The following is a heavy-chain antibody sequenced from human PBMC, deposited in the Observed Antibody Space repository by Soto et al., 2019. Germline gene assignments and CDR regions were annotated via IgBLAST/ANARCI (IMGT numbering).Heavy chain of an antibody. CDR2: ISISGNT. J-gene: IGHJ4*02. D-gene: IGHD2-21*02. CDR3: ARALGVYCGGDCVLDY. Sequence: SETLSLTCTVSGGSISSDFWSWIRQPPGKGLEWIGYISISGNTDYSPSLKSRATISADTSRNQFSLKLRSVNTADTAVYYCARALGVYCGGDCVLDYWGQGTLVTVSS. V-gene: IGHV4-59*01. CDR1: GGSISSDF.